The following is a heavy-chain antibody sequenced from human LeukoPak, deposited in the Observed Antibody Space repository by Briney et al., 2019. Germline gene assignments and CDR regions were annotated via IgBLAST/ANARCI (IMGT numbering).Heavy chain of an antibody. CDR3: ARAHGYSYGYGTPFDP. CDR2: IYYSGST. V-gene: IGHV4-39*07. CDR1: GGSISSSSYY. J-gene: IGHJ5*02. D-gene: IGHD5-18*01. Sequence: SETLSLTCTVSGGSISSSSYYWGWIRQPPGKGLEWIGSIYYSGSTYYNPSLKSRVTISVDKSKNQFSLKLSSVTAADTAVYYCARAHGYSYGYGTPFDPWGQGTLVTVSS.